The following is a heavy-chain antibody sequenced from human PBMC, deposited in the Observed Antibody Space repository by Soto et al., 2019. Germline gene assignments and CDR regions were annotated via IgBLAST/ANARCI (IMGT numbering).Heavy chain of an antibody. CDR1: GGSISSSNW. CDR3: ARDIWGDYDNWFDP. Sequence: SETLSLTCAVSGGSISSSNWWGWVRQPPGKGLEWIGEIRHSGSTNYNPSLKSRVTISMDKSNNHFSLILTSVTAADTAVYYCARDIWGDYDNWFDPWGQGTPVTVSS. D-gene: IGHD4-17*01. J-gene: IGHJ5*02. V-gene: IGHV4-4*02. CDR2: IRHSGST.